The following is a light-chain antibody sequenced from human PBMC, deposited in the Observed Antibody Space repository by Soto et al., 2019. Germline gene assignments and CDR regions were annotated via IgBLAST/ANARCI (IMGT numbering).Light chain of an antibody. CDR1: SSDIGGYNF. Sequence: QSVLTQPASVSGSAGQSITISCTGTSSDIGGYNFVSWYQHHPGKAPKLMIYEVNNRPSGVSSRFSGSKSGNTASLTVSGLQAEDEADYYCSSYAGSSNVFGTGTKVTVL. CDR2: EVN. J-gene: IGLJ1*01. CDR3: SSYAGSSNV. V-gene: IGLV2-14*01.